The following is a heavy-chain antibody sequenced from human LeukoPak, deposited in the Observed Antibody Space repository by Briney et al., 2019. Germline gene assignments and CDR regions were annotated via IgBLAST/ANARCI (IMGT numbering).Heavy chain of an antibody. CDR2: IKPNSGDT. D-gene: IGHD6-13*01. V-gene: IGHV1-2*02. Sequence: ASVKVSCTASGYTFSNYRVYWVRQAPGQGLEWMGYIKPNSGDTSYAQSFQGRVTMTRDTSINTAYMDLSRLRSDDTAVYFCARGYTSSWSQYYFDSWGQGTLVTVSS. CDR1: GYTFSNYR. CDR3: ARGYTSSWSQYYFDS. J-gene: IGHJ4*02.